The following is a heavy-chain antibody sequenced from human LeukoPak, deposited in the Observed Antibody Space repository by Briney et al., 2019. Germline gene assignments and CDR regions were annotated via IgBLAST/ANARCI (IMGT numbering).Heavy chain of an antibody. CDR3: ARDDGAGSFDY. V-gene: IGHV3-53*01. D-gene: IGHD3-10*01. J-gene: IGHJ4*02. CDR1: GFTFSSYS. Sequence: PGGSLRLSCAASGFTFSSYSMSWVRQAPGKGLEWVSVIYSGGSTYYADSVKGRFTISRDNSKNTLYLQMNSLRAEDTAVYYCARDDGAGSFDYWGQGTLVTVSS. CDR2: IYSGGST.